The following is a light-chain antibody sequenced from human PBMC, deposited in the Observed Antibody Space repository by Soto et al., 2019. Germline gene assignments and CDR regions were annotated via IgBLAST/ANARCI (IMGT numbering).Light chain of an antibody. CDR2: DAS. Sequence: EIVLTQSPATLSLSPGERATLSCRASQSVVSYLAWYQQQPGQAPRLLIYDASNRATGIPDRFSGSGSGTDFTLTISSLEPEDFAVYYCQQRSNWPPGTFGGGTKVEIK. V-gene: IGKV3-11*01. J-gene: IGKJ4*01. CDR3: QQRSNWPPGT. CDR1: QSVVSY.